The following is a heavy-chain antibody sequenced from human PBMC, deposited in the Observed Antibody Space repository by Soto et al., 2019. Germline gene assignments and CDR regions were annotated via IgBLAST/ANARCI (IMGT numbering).Heavy chain of an antibody. CDR2: IDKVGTDS. CDR3: ARGWFGPDV. J-gene: IGHJ6*03. V-gene: IGHV3-74*01. CDR1: EFTFSGRS. Sequence: EVQLVESGGGLVQPGGSLRLSCAASEFTFSGRSVHWVRQAPGKGLVWVSGIDKVGTDSTYADSVKGRFTSSRDNAKNTVYLQKNSRGVEDTAVYYCARGWFGPDVWGKGTTVTVSS. D-gene: IGHD3-10*01.